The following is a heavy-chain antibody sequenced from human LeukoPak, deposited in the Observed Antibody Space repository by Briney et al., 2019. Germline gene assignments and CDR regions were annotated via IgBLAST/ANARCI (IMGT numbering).Heavy chain of an antibody. CDR1: GFTLTSNY. CDR3: ARDAGVAGTGDY. Sequence: GGSLRLSCAASGFTLTSNYMSWVRQAPGKGLEWVSVICSGGSTYYADSVKGRFTISRDNSKNTLYLQMNSLRAEDTAMYYCARDAGVAGTGDYWGQGTLVTVSS. D-gene: IGHD6-19*01. J-gene: IGHJ4*02. CDR2: ICSGGST. V-gene: IGHV3-53*01.